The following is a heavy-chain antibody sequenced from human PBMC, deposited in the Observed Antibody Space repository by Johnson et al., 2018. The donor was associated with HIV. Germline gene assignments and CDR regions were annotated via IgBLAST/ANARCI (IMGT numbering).Heavy chain of an antibody. Sequence: VQLVESGGGLVQPGGSLRLSCAASGFSFDSHAINWVRQAPGKGLQWVSVIYSGGSTYYADSVKGRFTISRDNSKNTLYLQMNSLRAEDTAVYYCARWIQLWVAFDIWGQGTMVTVSS. D-gene: IGHD5-18*01. CDR1: GFSFDSHA. J-gene: IGHJ3*02. CDR3: ARWIQLWVAFDI. CDR2: IYSGGST. V-gene: IGHV3-66*01.